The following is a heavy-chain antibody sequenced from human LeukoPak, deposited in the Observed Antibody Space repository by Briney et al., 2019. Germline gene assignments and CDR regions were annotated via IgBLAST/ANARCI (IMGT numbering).Heavy chain of an antibody. Sequence: SLRLSCQGSGFNFNDAWMSWIRQAPGQGLEWVGRVRTTAEGETTAYAAPVRGRFIISRDDSKNMVFLQMNRLETEDTAIYYCTAGLRKTDDDSWGQGTLVTVSS. D-gene: IGHD4-17*01. CDR1: GFNFNDAW. CDR2: VRTTAEGETT. CDR3: TAGLRKTDDDS. V-gene: IGHV3-15*01. J-gene: IGHJ4*02.